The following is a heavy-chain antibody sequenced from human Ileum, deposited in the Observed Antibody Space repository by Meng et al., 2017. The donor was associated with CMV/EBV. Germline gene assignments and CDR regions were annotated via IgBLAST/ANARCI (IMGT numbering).Heavy chain of an antibody. CDR2: VYSSGST. D-gene: IGHD2-2*01. V-gene: IGHV4-4*07. CDR3: ARGSSSWAFDY. J-gene: IGHJ4*02. CDR1: GGSISGYY. Sequence: QGPLKESGPGLVKPSVTLSLTCTVSGGSISGYYWSWIRQPATKGLEWIGRVYSSGSTDYNPSLQSRVTMSVDTSKNQFSLKLSSVTAADTAVYYCARGSSSWAFDYWGQGTLVTASS.